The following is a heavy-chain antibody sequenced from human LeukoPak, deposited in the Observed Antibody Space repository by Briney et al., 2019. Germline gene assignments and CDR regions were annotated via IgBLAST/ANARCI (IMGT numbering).Heavy chain of an antibody. CDR3: AKGPNYGARVDCSDF. CDR2: IKQGGSEK. D-gene: IGHD4-17*01. J-gene: IGHJ4*02. CDR1: GFTFSRHW. V-gene: IGHV3-7*01. Sequence: PGGSLRLSCAASGFTFSRHWMTWVRQAPGKGLEWMASIKQGGSEKYYADSVKGRFTVSRDDAKSSLYLQMNSLSADDTAVYYCAKGPNYGARVDCSDFWGQGTKVTVSS.